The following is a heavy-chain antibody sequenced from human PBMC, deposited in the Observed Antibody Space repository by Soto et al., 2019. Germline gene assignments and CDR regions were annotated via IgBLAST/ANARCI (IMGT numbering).Heavy chain of an antibody. V-gene: IGHV1-69*13. D-gene: IGHD5-18*01. J-gene: IGHJ6*02. Sequence: SVKVSCKSSGGTFSSYAISWVRQAPGQGLEWMGGIIPIFGTADYAQKFQGRVTITADESTSTAYMELSSLRSEDTAVYYCASSAMDHYYYGMDVWGQGTTVTVSS. CDR3: ASSAMDHYYYGMDV. CDR2: IIPIFGTA. CDR1: GGTFSSYA.